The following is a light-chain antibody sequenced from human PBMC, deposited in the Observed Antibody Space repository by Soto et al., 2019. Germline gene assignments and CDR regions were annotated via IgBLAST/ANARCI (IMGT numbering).Light chain of an antibody. CDR3: QQYSNWPLT. J-gene: IGKJ4*01. CDR2: GAS. Sequence: EIVMTQSPATLSVSPGERATLSCRASQTVYNNLAWYQQKPGQPPRLLIYGASARATGIPARFSGSGSGTEFTLTISSMQSEDFAVYYCQQYSNWPLTFGGGTKVEIK. CDR1: QTVYNN. V-gene: IGKV3-15*01.